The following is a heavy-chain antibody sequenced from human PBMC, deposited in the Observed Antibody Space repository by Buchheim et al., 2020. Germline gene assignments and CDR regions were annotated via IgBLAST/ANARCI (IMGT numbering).Heavy chain of an antibody. Sequence: QVQLVESGGGVVQPGRSLRLSRAASGFTFSSYGMHWVRQAPGKGLEWVAVISYDGSNKYYADSVKGRFTISRDNSKNTLYLQMNSLRAEDTAVYYCAKDRTIVTRYYFDYWGQGTL. CDR1: GFTFSSYG. J-gene: IGHJ4*02. V-gene: IGHV3-30*18. CDR3: AKDRTIVTRYYFDY. CDR2: ISYDGSNK. D-gene: IGHD1-26*01.